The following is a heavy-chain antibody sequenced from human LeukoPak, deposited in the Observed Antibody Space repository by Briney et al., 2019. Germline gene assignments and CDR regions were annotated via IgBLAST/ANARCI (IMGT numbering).Heavy chain of an antibody. V-gene: IGHV3-74*01. CDR3: ARAEFCSGGSCRNY. J-gene: IGHJ4*02. CDR1: GFTFSSYW. CDR2: INSDGSST. D-gene: IGHD2-15*01. Sequence: GGSLRLSCAASGFTFSSYWMHWVRHAPGKGLVWVSRINSDGSSTSYADSVKGRFTISRDNAKNTLYLQMNSLRAEDTAVYYCARAEFCSGGSCRNYWGQGTLVTVSS.